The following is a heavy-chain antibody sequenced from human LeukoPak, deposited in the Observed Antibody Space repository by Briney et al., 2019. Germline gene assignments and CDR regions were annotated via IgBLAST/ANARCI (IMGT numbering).Heavy chain of an antibody. CDR3: ATDGGPFDN. V-gene: IGHV3-7*01. Sequence: GGSLRLSCAASGFTFSSYWMSWVRQAPGKGLEWVANIKQDGSEKYYVDSVKGRFTISRDNAKNSVSLQMNSLRVEDTALYYCATDGGPFDNWGQGTLVAVSS. CDR1: GFTFSSYW. J-gene: IGHJ4*02. CDR2: IKQDGSEK.